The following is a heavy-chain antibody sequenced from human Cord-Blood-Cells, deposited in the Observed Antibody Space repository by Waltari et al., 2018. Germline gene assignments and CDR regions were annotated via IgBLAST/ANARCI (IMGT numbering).Heavy chain of an antibody. CDR2: IYYSGST. V-gene: IGHV4-59*01. CDR1: GGSISSYS. Sequence: QVQLQESGPGLVKPSETLSLTCTVSGGSISSYSWSWIRQTPGKGLEWIGYIYYSGSTNYNPSLKSRVTISVDTSKNQFSLKLSSVTAADTAVYYCARGDVGYSYGYFDYWGQGTLVTVSS. J-gene: IGHJ4*02. CDR3: ARGDVGYSYGYFDY. D-gene: IGHD5-18*01.